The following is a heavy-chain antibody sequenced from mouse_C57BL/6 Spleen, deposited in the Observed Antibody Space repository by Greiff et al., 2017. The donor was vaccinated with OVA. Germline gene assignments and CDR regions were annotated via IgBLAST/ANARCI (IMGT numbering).Heavy chain of an antibody. CDR2: IDPETGGT. J-gene: IGHJ1*03. V-gene: IGHV1-15*01. CDR3: ARGGAGGGGNYWYFDV. CDR1: GYTFTDYE. D-gene: IGHD2-1*01. Sequence: VQLQESGAELVRPGASVTLSCKASGYTFTDYEMHWVKQTPVHGLEWIGAIDPETGGTAYNQKFKGKAILTADKSSSTAYMELRSLTSEDSAVYDCARGGAGGGGNYWYFDVWGTGTTVTVSS.